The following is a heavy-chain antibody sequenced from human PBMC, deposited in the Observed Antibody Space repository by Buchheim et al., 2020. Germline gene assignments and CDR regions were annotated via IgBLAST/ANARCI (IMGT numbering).Heavy chain of an antibody. V-gene: IGHV3-23*01. D-gene: IGHD6-13*01. CDR1: GFTFSSYA. J-gene: IGHJ4*02. CDR2: ISGSGGST. Sequence: EVQLLESGGGLVQPGGSLRLSCAASGFTFSSYAMSWVRQAPGKGLEWVSAISGSGGSTYYADSVKDRFIISRDNSKNTLYLQMNSLRAEDTAVYYCARSPRFYSSPQYYFDYWGQGTL. CDR3: ARSPRFYSSPQYYFDY.